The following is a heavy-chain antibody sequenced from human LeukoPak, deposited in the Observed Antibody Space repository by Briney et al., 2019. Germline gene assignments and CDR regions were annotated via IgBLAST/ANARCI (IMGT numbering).Heavy chain of an antibody. J-gene: IGHJ5*02. CDR2: IYSDGTT. Sequence: GGSLRLSCAASGFTVGSGYMTWVRQPPGKGLEWVSVIYSDGTTYYADSVKGRFSISRDNSKNTLYLQMNSLRAEDTAVYYCARGLPNWFDPWGQGSLVTVSS. CDR1: GFTVGSGY. CDR3: ARGLPNWFDP. V-gene: IGHV3-53*01.